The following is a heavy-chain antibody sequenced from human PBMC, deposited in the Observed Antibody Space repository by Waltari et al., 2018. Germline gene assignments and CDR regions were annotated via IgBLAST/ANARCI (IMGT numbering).Heavy chain of an antibody. CDR3: ARDLGSGVPYFSY. CDR1: GGTFSSYA. D-gene: IGHD3-3*01. V-gene: IGHV1-69*08. Sequence: QVQLVQSGAEVKKPGSSVKVSCKASGGTFSSYAISWVRQAPGQGLEWMGRIIPSVGTANDAQKFQGRVTITADKSTSTAYMELSSLRSEDTAVYYCARDLGSGVPYFSYWGQGTLVTVSS. CDR2: IIPSVGTA. J-gene: IGHJ4*02.